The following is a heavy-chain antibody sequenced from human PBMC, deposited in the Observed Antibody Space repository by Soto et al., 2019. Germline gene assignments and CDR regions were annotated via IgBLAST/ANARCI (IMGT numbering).Heavy chain of an antibody. V-gene: IGHV1-69*13. D-gene: IGHD3-10*01. CDR1: GGTFSSYA. CDR3: ARVWVRGLELSRTMVRFRAFDI. J-gene: IGHJ3*02. CDR2: IIPIFGTA. Sequence: SVKVSCKASGGTFSSYAISWVRQAPGQGLEWMGGIIPIFGTANYAQKFQGRVTITADESTSTAYMELSSLRSEDTAVHYCARVWVRGLELSRTMVRFRAFDIWGHGTMVTVSS.